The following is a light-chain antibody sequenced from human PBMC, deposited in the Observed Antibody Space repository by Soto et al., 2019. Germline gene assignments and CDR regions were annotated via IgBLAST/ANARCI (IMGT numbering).Light chain of an antibody. Sequence: QSALTQPASVSGSPGQSITISCTGTSSDVGGYNYVSWYQQHQGKAPQLIIYEVSNRPSAVSNRFSGSKSGNTASLTISGLQTEDEADYHCSSYTSSSSLYVFGTGTKLTVL. V-gene: IGLV2-14*01. CDR3: SSYTSSSSLYV. CDR2: EVS. J-gene: IGLJ1*01. CDR1: SSDVGGYNY.